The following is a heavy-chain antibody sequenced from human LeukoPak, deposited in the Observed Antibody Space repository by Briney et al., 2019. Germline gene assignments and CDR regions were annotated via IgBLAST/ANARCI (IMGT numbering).Heavy chain of an antibody. CDR3: ARGTYYYDSSGYDKGVFTYYFDY. V-gene: IGHV3-64*01. CDR1: GFTFSSYA. J-gene: IGHJ4*02. Sequence: GGSLRLSCAASGFTFSSYAMHWVRQAPGKGLEYVSAISSNGGSTYYANSVKGRFTISRDNSKNTLYLQMGSLRAEDMAVYYCARGTYYYDSSGYDKGVFTYYFDYWGQGTLVTVSS. CDR2: ISSNGGST. D-gene: IGHD3-22*01.